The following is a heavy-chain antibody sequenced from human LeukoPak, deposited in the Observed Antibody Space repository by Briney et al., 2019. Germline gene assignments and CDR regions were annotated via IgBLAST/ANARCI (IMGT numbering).Heavy chain of an antibody. CDR3: ARGAGAGGTAMVRVPYYFDY. V-gene: IGHV4-34*01. Sequence: SETLSLTCAVYGGSFSGYYWSWIRQPPGKGLEWIGEINHSGSTNYNPSLKSRVTISVDTSKNQFSLKLSSVTAADTAVYYCARGAGAGGTAMVRVPYYFDYWGQGTLVTVSS. D-gene: IGHD5-18*01. J-gene: IGHJ4*02. CDR2: INHSGST. CDR1: GGSFSGYY.